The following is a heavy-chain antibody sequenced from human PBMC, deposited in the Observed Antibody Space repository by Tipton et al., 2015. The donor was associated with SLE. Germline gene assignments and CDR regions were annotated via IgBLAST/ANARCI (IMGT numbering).Heavy chain of an antibody. CDR1: GGSVSSGSYS. CDR2: IYYSGST. V-gene: IGHV4-61*01. CDR3: AVAVVPAGMDV. D-gene: IGHD2-15*01. J-gene: IGHJ6*02. Sequence: LRLSCTVSGGSVSSGSYSWSWIRQPPGKGLEWIAYIYYSGSTNYNPSLKSRVTISVDRSKNQFSLNLNSVTAADTAVYYCAVAVVPAGMDVWGQGTTVTVSS.